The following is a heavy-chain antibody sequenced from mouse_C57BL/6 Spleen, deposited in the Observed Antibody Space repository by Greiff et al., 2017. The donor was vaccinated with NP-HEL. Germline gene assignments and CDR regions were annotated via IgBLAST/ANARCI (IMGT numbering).Heavy chain of an antibody. CDR1: GYAFSSYW. CDR3: ARRGYYGSSYYFDY. CDR2: IYPGDGDT. J-gene: IGHJ2*01. D-gene: IGHD1-1*01. Sequence: LVESGAELVKPGASVKISCKASGYAFSSYWMNWVKQRPGKGLEWIGQIYPGDGDTNYNGKFKGKATLTADKSSSTAYMQLSSLTSEDSAVYFCARRGYYGSSYYFDYWGQGTTLTVSS. V-gene: IGHV1-80*01.